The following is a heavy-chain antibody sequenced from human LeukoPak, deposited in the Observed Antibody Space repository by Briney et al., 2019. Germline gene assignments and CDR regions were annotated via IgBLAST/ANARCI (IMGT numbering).Heavy chain of an antibody. J-gene: IGHJ4*02. D-gene: IGHD4-17*01. Sequence: PSETLSLTCTVSGYSISSGYYWGWIRQPPGKGLEWIGSIYHSGSTYYNPSLKSRVTISVDTSKNQFSLKLSSVTAADTAVYYCARHFPSRMTTVTLFDYWGQGTLVTVSS. CDR2: IYHSGST. CDR1: GYSISSGYY. CDR3: ARHFPSRMTTVTLFDY. V-gene: IGHV4-38-2*02.